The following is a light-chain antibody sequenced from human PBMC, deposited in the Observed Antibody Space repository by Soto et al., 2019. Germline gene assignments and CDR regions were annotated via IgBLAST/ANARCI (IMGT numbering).Light chain of an antibody. CDR3: SSSTSTDTVL. CDR2: DVS. CDR1: NSDVGGYNY. Sequence: QSVLTQPASVSGSPGQSITISCTGTNSDVGGYNYVSWYQQHPGQAPKLMIYDVSDRPSGVSNRFSDSKSGNTASLTISGLQAEDEADYYCSSSTSTDTVLFGGGTKLTVL. V-gene: IGLV2-14*03. J-gene: IGLJ2*01.